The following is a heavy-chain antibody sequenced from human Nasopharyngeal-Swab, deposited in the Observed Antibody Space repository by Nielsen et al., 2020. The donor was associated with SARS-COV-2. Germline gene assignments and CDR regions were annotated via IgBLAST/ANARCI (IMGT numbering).Heavy chain of an antibody. J-gene: IGHJ4*02. CDR3: AKDLLVRGVTPWDS. CDR2: ISDDGNHS. D-gene: IGHD3-10*01. Sequence: GGSLRLSCAASGFTFNDYDMHWVRQAPDKGLGWVALISDDGNHSFHADSVKGRFTISRDNSKNTVYLLMNSLRLDDTAVYFCAKDLLVRGVTPWDSWGQGTLLIVSS. CDR1: GFTFNDYD. V-gene: IGHV3-30*18.